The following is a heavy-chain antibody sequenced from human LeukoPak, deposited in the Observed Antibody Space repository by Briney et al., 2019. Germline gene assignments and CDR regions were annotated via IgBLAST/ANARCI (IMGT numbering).Heavy chain of an antibody. CDR3: AKWGDYDILTGYYVSDF. CDR2: ITGSGDTT. V-gene: IGHV3-23*01. CDR1: GFIFRSYA. Sequence: GGSLRLSCAASGFIFRSYAMSWVRQAPGKGLEWVSAITGSGDTTYYADSVKGRFTISRDNSKNTLYVEMNTLRAEDTAVYYCAKWGDYDILTGYYVSDFWGQGTLVTVSS. D-gene: IGHD3-9*01. J-gene: IGHJ4*02.